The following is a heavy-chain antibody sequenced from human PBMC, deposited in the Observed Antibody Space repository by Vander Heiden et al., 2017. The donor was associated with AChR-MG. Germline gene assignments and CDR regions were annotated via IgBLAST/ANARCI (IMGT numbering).Heavy chain of an antibody. V-gene: IGHV1-18*01. CDR2: ISAYNGNT. J-gene: IGHJ6*02. CDR1: GSTFTSYG. D-gene: IGHD3-3*01. Sequence: QVQLVQSGAEVKKPGASVQVSCKASGSTFTSYGISWVRQAPGQGLEWMGWISAYNGNTNYAQKLQGRVTMTTDTSTSTAYMELRSLRSDDTAVYYCASFNYDFWSGYYYYGMDVWGQGTTVTVSS. CDR3: ASFNYDFWSGYYYYGMDV.